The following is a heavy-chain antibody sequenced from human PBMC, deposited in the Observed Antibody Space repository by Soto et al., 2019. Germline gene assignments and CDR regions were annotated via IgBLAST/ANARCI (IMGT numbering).Heavy chain of an antibody. CDR1: CGSIRGMSYS. Sequence: LQTLSLTYIVSCGSIRGMSYSMCWIGQSAGEGQGRIGTMYYGVNTYYNPSLESRVTISVDTPKNQFSLELSSVTAADTAVYSCARHPGYCSGRSCYGYYTMDVWGQGTTVTVSS. J-gene: IGHJ6*02. V-gene: IGHV4-39*01. CDR2: MYYGVNT. D-gene: IGHD2-15*01. CDR3: ARHPGYCSGRSCYGYYTMDV.